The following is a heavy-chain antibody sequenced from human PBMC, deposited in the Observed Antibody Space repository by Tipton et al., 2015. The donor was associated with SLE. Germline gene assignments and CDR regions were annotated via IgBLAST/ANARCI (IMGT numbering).Heavy chain of an antibody. V-gene: IGHV3-53*05. D-gene: IGHD4-17*01. Sequence: SLRLSCAASGFTVSSNYMSWVRQAPGKGLEWVSVIYSGGSTYYADSVKGRFTISRDNSKNTLYLQMNSLRAEDTAVYYCARARYGDYRGNWYFDLWGRGTLVTVSS. CDR1: GFTVSSNY. CDR3: ARARYGDYRGNWYFDL. J-gene: IGHJ2*01. CDR2: IYSGGST.